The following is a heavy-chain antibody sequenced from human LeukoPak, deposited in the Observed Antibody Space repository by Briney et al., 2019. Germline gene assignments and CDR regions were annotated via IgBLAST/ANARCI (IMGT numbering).Heavy chain of an antibody. V-gene: IGHV3-20*04. CDR2: INWNGGDR. Sequence: GGSLRLSCAASGFTFDDYGMSWVRQAPGKGLEWVSGINWNGGDRGNADSMKGGITISRDIAKNSLYLQMSSLRAEDTALYYCARIFYDTSGFYWYFDLWGRGTLVTVSS. J-gene: IGHJ2*01. CDR3: ARIFYDTSGFYWYFDL. CDR1: GFTFDDYG. D-gene: IGHD3-22*01.